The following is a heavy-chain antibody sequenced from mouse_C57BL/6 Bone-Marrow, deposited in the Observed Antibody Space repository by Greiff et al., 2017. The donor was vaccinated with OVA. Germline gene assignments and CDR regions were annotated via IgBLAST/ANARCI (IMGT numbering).Heavy chain of an antibody. Sequence: VQLQQPGAELVKPGASVKMSCKASGYTFTSYWITWVKQRPGQGLEWIGDIYPGSGSTNYNEKFKSKATLTVDTSSSTAYMQLSSLTSEDSAVYYCARGPSTMITTLNYYAMDYWGQGTSVTVSS. J-gene: IGHJ4*01. CDR3: ARGPSTMITTLNYYAMDY. D-gene: IGHD2-4*01. V-gene: IGHV1-55*01. CDR1: GYTFTSYW. CDR2: IYPGSGST.